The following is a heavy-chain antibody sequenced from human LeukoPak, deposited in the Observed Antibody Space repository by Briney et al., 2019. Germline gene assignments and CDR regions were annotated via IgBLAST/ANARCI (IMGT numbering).Heavy chain of an antibody. CDR2: INSDGSST. Sequence: PGGSLRLSCAASGFTFSSYWMHWVRQAPGKGLVWVSRINSDGSSTSYADSVKGRFTISRDNANNTLYLQMNSLRAEDTAVYYCARSHSGSYHNYFDYWGQGTLVTVSS. CDR3: ARSHSGSYHNYFDY. J-gene: IGHJ4*02. D-gene: IGHD1-26*01. CDR1: GFTFSSYW. V-gene: IGHV3-74*01.